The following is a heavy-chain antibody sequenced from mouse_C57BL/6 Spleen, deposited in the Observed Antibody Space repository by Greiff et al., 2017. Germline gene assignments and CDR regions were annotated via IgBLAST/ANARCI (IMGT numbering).Heavy chain of an antibody. D-gene: IGHD2-1*01. CDR1: GFSINSYCY. CDR2: TFYSGIT. Sequence: EVKLVESGPSLVRPSHTLSLTCTVSGFSINSYCYWFWIRQFPGNELEYIGFTFYSGITYYNPSLESRTYITSDTSKTQFSLKLSYVTTEDTAAYDCAGDYYGNWYFDVWGTGTTVTVSS. V-gene: IGHV3-3*01. J-gene: IGHJ1*03. CDR3: AGDYYGNWYFDV.